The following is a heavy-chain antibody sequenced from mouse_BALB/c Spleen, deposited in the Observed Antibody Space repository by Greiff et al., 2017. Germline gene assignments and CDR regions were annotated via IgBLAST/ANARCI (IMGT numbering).Heavy chain of an antibody. CDR3: ARETRWGYFDY. J-gene: IGHJ2*01. Sequence: VQLQQSGAELVRPGALVKLSCKASGFNIKDYYMHWVKQRPEQGLEWIGWIDPENGNTIYDPKFQGKASITADTSSNTAYLQLSSLTSEDTAVYYCARETRWGYFDYWGQGTTLTVSS. D-gene: IGHD1-1*02. V-gene: IGHV14-1*02. CDR2: IDPENGNT. CDR1: GFNIKDYY.